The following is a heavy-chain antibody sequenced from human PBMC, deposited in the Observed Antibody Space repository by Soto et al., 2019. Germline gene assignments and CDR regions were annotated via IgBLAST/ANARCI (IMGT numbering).Heavy chain of an antibody. Sequence: QVQLVQSGAEVKKPGSSVKVSCKASGGTFSSYTISWVRQAPGQGLEWMGRIIPILGIANYAQKFQGRVTITEDKSTSTAYMELSSLRSEDTAVYYCARTYSSGGFDPWGQGTLVTVSS. CDR2: IIPILGIA. CDR1: GGTFSSYT. V-gene: IGHV1-69*02. D-gene: IGHD6-19*01. J-gene: IGHJ5*02. CDR3: ARTYSSGGFDP.